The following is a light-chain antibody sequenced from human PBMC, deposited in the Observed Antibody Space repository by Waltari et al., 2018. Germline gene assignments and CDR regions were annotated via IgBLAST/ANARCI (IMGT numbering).Light chain of an antibody. CDR2: GGN. J-gene: IGLJ3*02. CDR1: SSDFRTYKY. Sequence: QSALTQPASVSGSPGQSITISCTGTSSDFRTYKYVSWYQQHPDKVPKLILYGGNLRPSGVSNRFSGSKSGNTASLTISGLLPEDEADYYCASFTTDTTLGVFGGGTRLTVL. CDR3: ASFTTDTTLGV. V-gene: IGLV2-14*01.